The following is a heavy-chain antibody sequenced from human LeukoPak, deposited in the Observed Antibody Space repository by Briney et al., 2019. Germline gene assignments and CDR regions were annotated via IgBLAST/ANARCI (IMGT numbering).Heavy chain of an antibody. CDR3: ATVTGSYNHYYYYGMDV. CDR1: GFTFSSYG. D-gene: IGHD3-9*01. Sequence: PGGSLRLSCAASGFTFSSYGMHWVRQAPGKGLEWVAVISYDGSNKYYADSVKGRFTISRDNSKNTLYLQMNSLRAEDTAVYYCATVTGSYNHYYYYGMDVWGQGTTVTVSS. CDR2: ISYDGSNK. V-gene: IGHV3-30*03. J-gene: IGHJ6*02.